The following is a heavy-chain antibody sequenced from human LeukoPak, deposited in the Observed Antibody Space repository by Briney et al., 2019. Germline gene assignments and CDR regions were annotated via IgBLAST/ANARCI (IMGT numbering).Heavy chain of an antibody. D-gene: IGHD3-3*01. Sequence: PTGGSLRLSCAASGFTFSSYWMTWVRQAPGKGLEWVAHMKQDGTKKYYVDSVKGRFTISRDNAKNSLYLQMNSLRAEDTAVYYCARDLDPHYDFWSGYHYGMDVWGQGTTVTVSS. V-gene: IGHV3-7*01. J-gene: IGHJ6*02. CDR2: MKQDGTKK. CDR1: GFTFSSYW. CDR3: ARDLDPHYDFWSGYHYGMDV.